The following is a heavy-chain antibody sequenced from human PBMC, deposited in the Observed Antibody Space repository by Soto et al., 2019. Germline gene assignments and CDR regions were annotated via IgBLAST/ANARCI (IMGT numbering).Heavy chain of an antibody. CDR2: ISYDGSNK. CDR3: AKDPKTDYYDSSGYYYPGGGYYFDY. V-gene: IGHV3-30*18. D-gene: IGHD3-22*01. Sequence: VAVISYDGSNKYYADSVKGRFTISRDNSKNTLYLQMNSLRAEDTAVYYCAKDPKTDYYDSSGYYYPGGGYYFDYWGQGTLVTVSS. J-gene: IGHJ4*02.